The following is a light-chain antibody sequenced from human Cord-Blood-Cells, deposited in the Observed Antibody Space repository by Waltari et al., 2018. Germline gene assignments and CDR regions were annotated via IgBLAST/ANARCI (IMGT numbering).Light chain of an antibody. V-gene: IGKV3-20*01. J-gene: IGKJ5*01. Sequence: EIVLTQSPGTLSLSPGERATLSCRASQSVSSSYLAWYQQKPGQAPRLLIYGVSSRATGIPDRFSGSGSGTDFTLTINRLEPEDFAVYYCQQYGSSSITFGQGTRLEIK. CDR1: QSVSSSY. CDR3: QQYGSSSIT. CDR2: GVS.